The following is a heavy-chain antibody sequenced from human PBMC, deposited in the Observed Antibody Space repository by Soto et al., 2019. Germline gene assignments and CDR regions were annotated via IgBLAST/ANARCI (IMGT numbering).Heavy chain of an antibody. V-gene: IGHV3-23*01. CDR3: AKDSPGGWYTI. Sequence: GGSLRLSCAASGFTISSYAMSWVRQAPGKGLEWVSAISGSGGSTYYADSVKGRFTIPRDNSKNTLYLQMNSLRAEDTAVYYCAKDSPGGWYTIWGQGTMVTVSS. CDR2: ISGSGGST. CDR1: GFTISSYA. D-gene: IGHD6-19*01. J-gene: IGHJ3*02.